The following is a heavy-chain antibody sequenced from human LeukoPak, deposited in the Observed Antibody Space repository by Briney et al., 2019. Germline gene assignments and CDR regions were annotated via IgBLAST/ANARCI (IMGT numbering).Heavy chain of an antibody. CDR1: GYTFTSYA. Sequence: EASVKVSCKASGYTFTSYAMHWVRQAPGQRLEWMGWINGGNGNTKYSQKFQGRVTITRDTSASTAYMELSSLRSEDTAVYYCARGIGSSSSWLNWFDPWGQGTLVTVSS. CDR2: INGGNGNT. J-gene: IGHJ5*02. CDR3: ARGIGSSSSWLNWFDP. V-gene: IGHV1-3*01. D-gene: IGHD6-13*01.